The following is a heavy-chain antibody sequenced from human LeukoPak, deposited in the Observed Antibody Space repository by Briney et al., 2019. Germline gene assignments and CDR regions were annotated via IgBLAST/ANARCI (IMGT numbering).Heavy chain of an antibody. CDR2: ISGSGTAT. CDR1: GFTFSSYA. D-gene: IGHD6-13*01. J-gene: IGHJ5*02. V-gene: IGHV3-23*01. Sequence: PGGSLRLSCAASGFTFSSYAMSWVRQAPGKGLVWISTISGSGTATHYADSVKGRFTISRDNPNSALYLQMNSLRAEDTAVYYCARESLAAAGHSSNWFDPWGLGTLVTVSS. CDR3: ARESLAAAGHSSNWFDP.